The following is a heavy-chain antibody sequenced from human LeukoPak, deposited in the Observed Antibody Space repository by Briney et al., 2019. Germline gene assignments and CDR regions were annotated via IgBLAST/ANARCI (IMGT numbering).Heavy chain of an antibody. CDR1: GFTFSSYA. D-gene: IGHD3-22*01. V-gene: IGHV3-23*01. Sequence: GGSLRLSCAASGFTFSSYAMSWVRQAPGQGLEWVSAISGSGGSTYYADSVKGRLTISRDNSKNTLYLQMNSLRAEDTAVYYCAKDKGSGYYYFDYWGQGTLVTVSS. CDR2: ISGSGGST. CDR3: AKDKGSGYYYFDY. J-gene: IGHJ4*02.